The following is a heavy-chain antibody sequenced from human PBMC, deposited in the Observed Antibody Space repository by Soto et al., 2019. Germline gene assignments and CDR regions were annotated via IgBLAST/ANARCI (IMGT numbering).Heavy chain of an antibody. V-gene: IGHV4-39*01. Sequence: QLQLQESGPGLVKPSETLSLTCTVSGGSIGSSSYYWGWIRQPPGKGLDWIGSISHTRSPYYNPSLKSRATVSVDTSKNQFSLELTSVTAADTAVYYCARPHGDPLGYWGQGVLVTVSS. CDR3: ARPHGDPLGY. CDR2: ISHTRSP. CDR1: GGSIGSSSYY. D-gene: IGHD4-17*01. J-gene: IGHJ4*02.